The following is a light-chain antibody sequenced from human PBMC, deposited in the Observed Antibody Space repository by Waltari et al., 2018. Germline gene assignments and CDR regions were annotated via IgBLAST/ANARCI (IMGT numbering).Light chain of an antibody. Sequence: DIQVTQSPSSLSASVGDRVTMTCRASHDSKNSVVWYQQKPGKAPQLLLYAASRLQSGVPSRFSGSGSETDYTLTINSLQPEDFAAYYCQQYFDTPFTFGPGTKVDIK. V-gene: IGKV1-NL1*01. CDR3: QQYFDTPFT. J-gene: IGKJ3*01. CDR2: AAS. CDR1: HDSKNS.